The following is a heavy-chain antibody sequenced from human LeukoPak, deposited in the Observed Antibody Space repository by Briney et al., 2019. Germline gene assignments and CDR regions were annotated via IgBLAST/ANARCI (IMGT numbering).Heavy chain of an antibody. CDR3: ARAVSLDYGDYANWFDP. CDR1: GFTFSSYG. V-gene: IGHV3-13*01. D-gene: IGHD4-17*01. J-gene: IGHJ5*02. CDR2: IGTAGDT. Sequence: GGSLRLSCAASGFTFSSYGMHWVRQATGKGLEWVSAIGTAGDTYYPGSVKGRFTISRENAKNSLYLQMNSLRAEDTAVYYCARAVSLDYGDYANWFDPWGQGTLVTVSS.